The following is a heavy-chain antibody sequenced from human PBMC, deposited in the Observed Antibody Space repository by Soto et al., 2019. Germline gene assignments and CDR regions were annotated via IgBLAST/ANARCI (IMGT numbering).Heavy chain of an antibody. CDR1: GCSFSPNY. V-gene: IGHV4-59*08. CDR3: TRAPLGIIVAPDF. Sequence: SETLSLTCPFSGCSFSPNYWAWIRQPPGKGLEWIGYIYYGGTTRYNPSLESRVTVSLETSKSQFSLTLSSVTASDTAVYFCTRAPLGIIVAPDFWGQGTLVTVSS. D-gene: IGHD3-22*01. J-gene: IGHJ4*02. CDR2: IYYGGTT.